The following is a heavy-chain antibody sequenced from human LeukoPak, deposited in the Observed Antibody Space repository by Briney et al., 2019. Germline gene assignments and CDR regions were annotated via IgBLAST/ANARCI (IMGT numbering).Heavy chain of an antibody. CDR1: GGSISSYY. CDR2: IYYSGST. Sequence: SETLSLTCTVSGGSISSYYWSWIRQPPGKGLEWIGYIYYSGSTNYNPSLKSRVTISVDTSKNQFSLMLSSVTAADTAVYYCAISIVGGFDYWGQGTLVTVSS. CDR3: AISIVGGFDY. V-gene: IGHV4-59*08. J-gene: IGHJ4*02. D-gene: IGHD1-26*01.